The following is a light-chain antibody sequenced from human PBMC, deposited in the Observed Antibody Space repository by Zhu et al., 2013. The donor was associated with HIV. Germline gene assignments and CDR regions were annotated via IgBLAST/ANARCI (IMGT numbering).Light chain of an antibody. V-gene: IGKV3-15*01. J-gene: IGKJ4*01. CDR3: QQRSNWPRT. CDR2: GAS. CDR1: QSVNKK. Sequence: EILMTQSPATLCVSPGERVTLSCRASQSVNKKLAWYQQKPGQAPRLLISGASTRATGVPARFSGSGSGTEFTLTIDSLQSDDFAVYFCQQRSNWPRTFGGGTKVEIK.